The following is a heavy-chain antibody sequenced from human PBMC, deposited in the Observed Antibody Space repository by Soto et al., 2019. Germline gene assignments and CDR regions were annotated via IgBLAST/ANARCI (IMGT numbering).Heavy chain of an antibody. CDR3: VKNSGWFNT. V-gene: IGHV3-23*01. J-gene: IGHJ5*02. CDR2: IDGSGGIT. Sequence: QLLQSGGGLVQPGGSLTLSCAASGFTFGTTDMSWVRQAPGAGLEWVSTIDGSGGITYYADSVKGRFTISRDNSRNTVYLQMHSLRGDDTAMYYCVKNSGWFNTWGQGALVTVSS. CDR1: GFTFGTTD. D-gene: IGHD3-10*01.